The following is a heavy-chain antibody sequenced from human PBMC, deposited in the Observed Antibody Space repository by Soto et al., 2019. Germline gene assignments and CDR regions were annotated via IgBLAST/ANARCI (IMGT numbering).Heavy chain of an antibody. Sequence: GASVKVSCKASGGTFSSYAISWVRQAPGQGLEWMGGIIPIFGTANYAQKFQGRVTITADESTSTAYMELSSLRSEDTAVYYCARASHSSSSFIGYYYYGMDVWGQGTTVTVSS. D-gene: IGHD6-6*01. J-gene: IGHJ6*02. CDR3: ARASHSSSSFIGYYYYGMDV. CDR1: GGTFSSYA. V-gene: IGHV1-69*13. CDR2: IIPIFGTA.